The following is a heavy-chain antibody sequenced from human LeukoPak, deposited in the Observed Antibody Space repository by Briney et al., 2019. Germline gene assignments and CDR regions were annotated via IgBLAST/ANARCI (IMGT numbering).Heavy chain of an antibody. CDR3: AKDRVVVVAAALYFDS. D-gene: IGHD2-15*01. J-gene: IGHJ4*02. CDR1: GFTFSSYA. Sequence: GGSLRLSCTASGFTFSSYAMHWVRQAPGKGLEWVSGISGSGTSTYYADSVKGRFTISRENSKNTLFVQMSSLRAEYTAIYYCAKDRVVVVAAALYFDSWGQGTLVTVSS. V-gene: IGHV3-23*01. CDR2: ISGSGTST.